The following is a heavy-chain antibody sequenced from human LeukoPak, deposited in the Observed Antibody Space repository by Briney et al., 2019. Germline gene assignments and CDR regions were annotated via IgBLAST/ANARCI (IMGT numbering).Heavy chain of an antibody. J-gene: IGHJ4*02. CDR3: ARAGNYYDSGGYLKY. D-gene: IGHD3-22*01. Sequence: SVNVSCKASGGTFSSYAISWVRQAPGQGLEWMGGIIPIFGTANYAQKFQGRVTITADESTSTAYMELSSLRSEDTAVYYCARAGNYYDSGGYLKYWGQGTLVTVSS. CDR1: GGTFSSYA. CDR2: IIPIFGTA. V-gene: IGHV1-69*01.